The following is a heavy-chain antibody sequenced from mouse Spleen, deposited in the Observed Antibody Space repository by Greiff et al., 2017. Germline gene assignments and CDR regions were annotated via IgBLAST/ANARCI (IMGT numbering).Heavy chain of an antibody. V-gene: IGHV5-6-4*01. CDR2: ISSGGSYT. CDR1: GFTFSSYT. J-gene: IGHJ3*01. Sequence: EVKLVESGGGLVKPGGSLKLSCAASGFTFSSYTMSWVRQTPEKRLEWVATISSGGSYTYYPDSVKGRFTISRDNAKNTLYLQMSSLKSEDTAMYYCTRESPNYYVSSYSSWFAYWGQGTLVTVSA. CDR3: TRESPNYYVSSYSSWFAY. D-gene: IGHD1-1*01.